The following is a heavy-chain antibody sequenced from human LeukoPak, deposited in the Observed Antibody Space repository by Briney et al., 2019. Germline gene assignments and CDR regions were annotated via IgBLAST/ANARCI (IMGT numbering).Heavy chain of an antibody. CDR2: ISTSGSSI. CDR3: VPPAAGPPRTISTEYHQD. D-gene: IGHD6-13*01. CDR1: GLSSSSYD. V-gene: IGHV3-48*03. J-gene: IGHJ1*01. Sequence: PGGSLRLSCAAAGLSSSSYDMYWGRQAPGKGVEWVAYISTSGSSITYANSVKGRSTISRDHGKRSVFLQMNSLRVADTAVYYCVPPAAGPPRTISTEYHQDWGQGTLVTVSS.